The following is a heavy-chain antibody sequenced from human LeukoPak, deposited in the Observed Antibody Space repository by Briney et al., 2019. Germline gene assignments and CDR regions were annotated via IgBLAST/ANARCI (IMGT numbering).Heavy chain of an antibody. V-gene: IGHV3-23*01. D-gene: IGHD3-22*01. CDR2: ICGSGEST. CDR1: GFTFSTYA. CDR3: VKDWPFYDSSGSNWFAP. Sequence: GGSLRLSCAASGFTFSTYAMSWVRQAPGKGLEWVSCICGSGESTNYADSVKGRFTISRDNSKNTLYLQVNRLRAEDTAVYYCVKDWPFYDSSGSNWFAPWGQGTLVTVPS. J-gene: IGHJ5*02.